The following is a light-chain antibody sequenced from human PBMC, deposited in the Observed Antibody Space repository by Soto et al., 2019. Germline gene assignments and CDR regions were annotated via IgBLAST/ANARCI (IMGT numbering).Light chain of an antibody. J-gene: IGKJ1*01. CDR2: AAS. CDR1: QSISSY. Sequence: DIQMTQSPPSLSASVGERVTITCRASQSISSYLNWYQQKPGKAPKLLIYAASSLQSGVPSRFSGSGSGTDFTLTISSLQPEDFATYYCQQSYSSVTFGQGTKVDIK. V-gene: IGKV1-39*01. CDR3: QQSYSSVT.